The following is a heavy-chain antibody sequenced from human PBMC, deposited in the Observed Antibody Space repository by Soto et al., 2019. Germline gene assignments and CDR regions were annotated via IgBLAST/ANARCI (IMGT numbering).Heavy chain of an antibody. CDR3: AREGPYYYDSSGYYSDLLTYYFDY. V-gene: IGHV1-46*01. D-gene: IGHD3-22*01. CDR2: INPSGGST. CDR1: GYTFTSYY. J-gene: IGHJ4*02. Sequence: ASVKVSCKASGYTFTSYYMHWVRQAPGQGLEGMGIINPSGGSTSYAQKFQGRVTMTRDTSTSTVYMELSSLRSEDTAVYYCAREGPYYYDSSGYYSDLLTYYFDYWGQGTLVTVSS.